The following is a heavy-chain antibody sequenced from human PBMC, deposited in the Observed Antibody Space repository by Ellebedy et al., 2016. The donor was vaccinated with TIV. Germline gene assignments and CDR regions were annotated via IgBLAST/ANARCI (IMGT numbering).Heavy chain of an antibody. Sequence: GGSLRLSCAASGFTVSSNYMSWVRQGPGKGLEWVSVIYSSGITYYADSVKDRFTISRDNSRDNYKNTVYLQMNSLRAEDTAVYYCARVDYGLAFHIWGQGAMVTVSS. V-gene: IGHV3-66*01. J-gene: IGHJ3*02. D-gene: IGHD3-16*01. CDR2: IYSSGIT. CDR1: GFTVSSNY. CDR3: ARVDYGLAFHI.